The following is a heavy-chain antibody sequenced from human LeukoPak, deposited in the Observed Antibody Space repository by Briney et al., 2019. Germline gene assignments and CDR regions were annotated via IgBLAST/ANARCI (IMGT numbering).Heavy chain of an antibody. CDR1: GFTFSYTW. J-gene: IGHJ4*02. D-gene: IGHD3-10*01. CDR2: IREDGSQK. CDR3: TRDPRVLDY. V-gene: IGHV3-7*01. Sequence: GGSLRLSCAASGFTFSYTWMTWVRQAPGKGLEWVASIREDGSQKSAVDSVRGRFSISRDNAKNSVYLQMDSLRAGDTAVYYCTRDPRVLDYWGQGTLVTVSS.